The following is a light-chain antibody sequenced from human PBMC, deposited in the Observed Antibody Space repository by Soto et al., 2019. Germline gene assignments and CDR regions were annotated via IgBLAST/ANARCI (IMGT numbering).Light chain of an antibody. V-gene: IGLV1-40*01. CDR3: QSYDGSLSGYV. CDR2: GYT. CDR1: SSNIGAGFD. J-gene: IGLJ1*01. Sequence: QSVLTQPPSVSGAPGQRVTISCTGSSSNIGAGFDVHWYQQLPGTAPKLLIFGYTSRPSGVPDRFSGSKSGTSASLAITGLQAEDEADYDCQSYDGSLSGYVFGTGTKLTVL.